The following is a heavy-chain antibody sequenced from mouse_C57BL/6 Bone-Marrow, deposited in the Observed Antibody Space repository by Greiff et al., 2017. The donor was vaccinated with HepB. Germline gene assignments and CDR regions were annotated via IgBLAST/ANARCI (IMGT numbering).Heavy chain of an antibody. Sequence: LVESGPELVKPGASVKISCKASGYSFTSYYIHWVKQRPGQGLEWIGWIYPGGGNTKYNEKFKGKATLTADTSSSTAYMQLSSLTSEDSAVYYCARWKLLSYYFDYWGQGTTLTVSS. D-gene: IGHD1-1*02. CDR1: GYSFTSYY. J-gene: IGHJ2*01. CDR2: IYPGGGNT. V-gene: IGHV1-66*01. CDR3: ARWKLLSYYFDY.